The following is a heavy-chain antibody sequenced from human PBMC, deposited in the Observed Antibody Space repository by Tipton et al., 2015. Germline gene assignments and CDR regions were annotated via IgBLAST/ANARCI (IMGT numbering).Heavy chain of an antibody. V-gene: IGHV4-38-2*01. CDR3: ARGRNNAFDI. CDR2: ISHSGNT. J-gene: IGHJ3*02. CDR1: AYSISSDYY. Sequence: TLSLTCAVSAYSISSDYYWGWIRQPPGKGLEWIGSISHSGNTYYNPSLKSRVTMSRDTSKNQFSLQLNSVTPEDTAVYHCARGRNNAFDIWGQGTLVTVSS.